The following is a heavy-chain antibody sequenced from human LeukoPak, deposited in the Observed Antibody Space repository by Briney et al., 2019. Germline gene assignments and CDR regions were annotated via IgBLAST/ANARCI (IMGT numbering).Heavy chain of an antibody. V-gene: IGHV4-61*01. D-gene: IGHD2-8*02. CDR3: AREGCSGGSCYISGHWFDP. CDR2: IYYSGST. CDR1: GGSVSSGRDS. J-gene: IGHJ5*02. Sequence: SETLSLTCTVSGGSVSSGRDSWSWIRQPPGKGLEWVGNIYYSGSTNHNPSLKSRVVMSLDTSKNQFSLKLTSVTAADTAVYYCAREGCSGGSCYISGHWFDPWGQGTLVTVSS.